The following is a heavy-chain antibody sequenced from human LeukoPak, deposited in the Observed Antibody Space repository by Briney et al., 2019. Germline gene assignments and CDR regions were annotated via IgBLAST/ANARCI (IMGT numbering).Heavy chain of an antibody. V-gene: IGHV1-8*01. CDR2: MNPNSGNT. CDR1: GYTFTSYD. CDR3: APSIAVAMDV. D-gene: IGHD6-19*01. J-gene: IGHJ6*02. Sequence: GASVKVSCKASGYTFTSYDINGVRQASGQRLEWMGWMNPNSGNTGYAQKFQGRVTMTRNTSISTAYMELSSLRSEDTAVYYCAPSIAVAMDVWGQGTTVTVSS.